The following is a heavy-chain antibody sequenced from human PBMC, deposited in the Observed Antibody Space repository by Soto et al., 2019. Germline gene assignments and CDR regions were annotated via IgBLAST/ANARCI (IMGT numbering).Heavy chain of an antibody. CDR2: VYHSDNT. D-gene: IGHD4-17*01. CDR1: GGSISPYY. Sequence: PSETLSLTCTVSGGSISPYYWSWIRQPPGKGLEWIGYVYHSDNTNYNPSLKSRFTISVDTSKNQFSLKLSSVTAADTAVYYCARHLLPYDYGDYVSDYWGQGTLVT. V-gene: IGHV4-59*08. J-gene: IGHJ4*02. CDR3: ARHLLPYDYGDYVSDY.